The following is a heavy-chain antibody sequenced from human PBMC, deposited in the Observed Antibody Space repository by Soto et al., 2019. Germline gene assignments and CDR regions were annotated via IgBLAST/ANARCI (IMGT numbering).Heavy chain of an antibody. J-gene: IGHJ4*02. CDR1: GDSFSSGYW. V-gene: IGHV4-4*02. CDR3: ARHGGRFFEY. CDR2: ISQSGTA. Sequence: QVQLQESGPGLVKPSETLSLTCAVSGDSFSSGYWWSWVRQPPGKGLQWIGQISQSGTANYNPSLESRVTMSVDKSKNQFSLILTSVTAADTAVYYCARHGGRFFEYWGQGILLTVSS. D-gene: IGHD2-15*01.